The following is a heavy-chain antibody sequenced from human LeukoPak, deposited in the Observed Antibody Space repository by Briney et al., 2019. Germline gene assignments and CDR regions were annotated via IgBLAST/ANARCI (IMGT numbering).Heavy chain of an antibody. CDR1: GFILSTYA. CDR2: IGASGADT. J-gene: IGHJ3*01. D-gene: IGHD3-22*01. CDR3: ARRPRDTSGYYLGAFEA. V-gene: IGHV3-23*01. Sequence: GGSLRLSCEVSGFILSTYAMTWVRQAPGKGLEWVSAIGASGADTYYSDSAKGRFTISRDNSKSTLYLHMSSLRAEDTAVYFCARRPRDTSGYYLGAFEAWGQGTTVTVSS.